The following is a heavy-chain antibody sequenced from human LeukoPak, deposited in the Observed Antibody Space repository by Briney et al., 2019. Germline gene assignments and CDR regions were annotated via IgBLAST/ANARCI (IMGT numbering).Heavy chain of an antibody. Sequence: ASVKVSCKASGYTFTGYYMHWVRQAPGQGLEWMGWINPNSGGTNYAQKFQGRVTMTRDTSISTAYMELSRLRSDDTAVYYCARVDCHDSSGYYFGGNFDYWGQGTLVTVSS. J-gene: IGHJ4*02. D-gene: IGHD3-22*01. CDR3: ARVDCHDSSGYYFGGNFDY. V-gene: IGHV1-2*02. CDR2: INPNSGGT. CDR1: GYTFTGYY.